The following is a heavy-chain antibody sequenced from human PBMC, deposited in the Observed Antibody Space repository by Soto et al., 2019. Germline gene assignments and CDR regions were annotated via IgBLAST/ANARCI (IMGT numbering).Heavy chain of an antibody. V-gene: IGHV4-4*02. D-gene: IGHD3-10*01. CDR1: GDCIRSSNW. Sequence: SETVSLTCAVSGDCIRSSNWWSWVRQPPGKGLEWIGEIYHSGSTNYNPSLKSRVTISVDTSKNQFSLKLNSVTAADTAVYYCARDWGSGTYYNPSDFYYYGMDVWGQGTTVT. CDR3: ARDWGSGTYYNPSDFYYYGMDV. J-gene: IGHJ6*02. CDR2: IYHSGST.